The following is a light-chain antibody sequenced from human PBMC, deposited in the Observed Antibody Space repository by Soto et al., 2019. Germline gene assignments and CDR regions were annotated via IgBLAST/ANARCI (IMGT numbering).Light chain of an antibody. CDR2: STT. V-gene: IGLV7-43*01. Sequence: QTVVTQVPSLTVSPGGTVTLTCASSTGPVTSGFYPHWVQQKPGQAPRTLIYSTTNKHPWTPARFSGSLLGGKAALTLSGVQPEDEADYYCLLYYGGSYVFGAGTKLTVL. J-gene: IGLJ1*01. CDR1: TGPVTSGFY. CDR3: LLYYGGSYV.